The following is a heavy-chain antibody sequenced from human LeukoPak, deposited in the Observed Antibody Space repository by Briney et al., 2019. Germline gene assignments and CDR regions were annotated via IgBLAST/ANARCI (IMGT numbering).Heavy chain of an antibody. Sequence: GGSLRLSCAASGFTFNNYGMHWVRQAPGKGLEWVSFIRFDGNTKYYADSVKGRFTISRDNSKNTLYLQMNSLRAEDTALYYCAKVYDGCQLDLTFYIDYWGQGTLVTVSS. D-gene: IGHD6-6*01. V-gene: IGHV3-30*02. J-gene: IGHJ4*02. CDR1: GFTFNNYG. CDR3: AKVYDGCQLDLTFYIDY. CDR2: IRFDGNTK.